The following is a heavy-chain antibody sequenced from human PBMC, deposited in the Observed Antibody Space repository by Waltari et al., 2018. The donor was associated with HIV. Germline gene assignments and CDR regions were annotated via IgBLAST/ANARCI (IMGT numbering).Heavy chain of an antibody. J-gene: IGHJ5*01. CDR1: GASIGSSRW. D-gene: IGHD2-15*01. Sequence: QVQLKESGPGLVKPSGTLSLTCAVSGASIGSSRWWTWVRKSPGKGLESGGQSSHSENTNYNPSPEGRGAMSVDKPKIQFSLNLISVTPPHTAVYYCAHKGGWTYLDSWGQGLLVTVST. V-gene: IGHV4-4*02. CDR2: SSHSENT. CDR3: AHKGGWTYLDS.